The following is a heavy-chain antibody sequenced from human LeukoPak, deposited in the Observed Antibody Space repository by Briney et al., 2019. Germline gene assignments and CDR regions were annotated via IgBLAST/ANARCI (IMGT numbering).Heavy chain of an antibody. CDR2: ISAYNGNT. D-gene: IGHD3-9*01. CDR1: GYTFTSYG. V-gene: IGHV1-18*01. J-gene: IGHJ4*02. CDR3: ARAFLSTRTYYDILTGYPPWVGVDY. Sequence: ASVKVSCKASGYTFTSYGISWVRQAPGQGLEWMGWISAYNGNTNYAQKLQGRVTMTTDTSTSTAYMELRSLRSDDTAVYYCARAFLSTRTYYDILTGYPPWVGVDYWGQGTLVTVSS.